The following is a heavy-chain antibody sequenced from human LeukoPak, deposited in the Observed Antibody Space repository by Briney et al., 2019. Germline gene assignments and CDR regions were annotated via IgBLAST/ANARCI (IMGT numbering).Heavy chain of an antibody. J-gene: IGHJ4*02. Sequence: SETLSLTCTVSGGSISSYYWNWIRQPPGKGLQWIGYISYSGSTNYNPSLRSRVTISVDTSKTQFSLKLSSVTAGDTAVYYCARGSPITIRYFDWLLKYYFDYWGQGTLVTVSS. CDR3: ARGSPITIRYFDWLLKYYFDY. CDR1: GGSISSYY. CDR2: ISYSGST. V-gene: IGHV4-59*01. D-gene: IGHD3-9*01.